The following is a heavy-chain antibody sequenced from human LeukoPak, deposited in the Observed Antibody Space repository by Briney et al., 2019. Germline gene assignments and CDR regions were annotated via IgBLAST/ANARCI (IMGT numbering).Heavy chain of an antibody. J-gene: IGHJ6*03. V-gene: IGHV3-23*01. CDR2: ISGSGGST. CDR1: GFTFSSYA. D-gene: IGHD2-2*01. Sequence: GGSLRLSCAASGFTFSSYAVSWVRQAPGKGLEWVSAISGSGGSTYYADSVKGRFTISRDNSKNTLYLQMNSLRAEDTAVYYCANVPAASLYYYYMDVWGKGTTVTVSS. CDR3: ANVPAASLYYYYMDV.